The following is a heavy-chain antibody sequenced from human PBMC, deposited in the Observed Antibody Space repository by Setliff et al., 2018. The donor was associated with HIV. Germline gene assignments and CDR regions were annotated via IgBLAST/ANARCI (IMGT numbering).Heavy chain of an antibody. CDR1: GDSVSSTSNY. CDR3: ARVQVGGYNFYFDY. CDR2: IYYSGST. D-gene: IGHD5-12*01. V-gene: IGHV4-39*01. Sequence: PSETLSLTCSVSGDSVSSTSNYWGWIRQPPGKGLEWIGSIYYSGSTYYNPSLKSRVTISVDTSKNQFSLKLSSVTAADTAVYYCARVQVGGYNFYFDYWGQGTLVTVSS. J-gene: IGHJ4*02.